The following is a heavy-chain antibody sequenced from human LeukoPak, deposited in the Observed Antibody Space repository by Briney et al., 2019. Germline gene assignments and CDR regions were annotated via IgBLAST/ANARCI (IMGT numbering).Heavy chain of an antibody. D-gene: IGHD2-2*01. V-gene: IGHV5-51*01. CDR2: IYPGDSDT. CDR3: VRRDITSRYVVWFDP. CDR1: GYTFTSYW. J-gene: IGHJ5*02. Sequence: GESLKISCKGSGYTFTSYWIGWVRQMPGKGLELMGIIYPGDSDTRYSPSFQGQVTISADKSINTAYLQWISLKASDTAIYYCVRRDITSRYVVWFDPLSQGTPVTVSS.